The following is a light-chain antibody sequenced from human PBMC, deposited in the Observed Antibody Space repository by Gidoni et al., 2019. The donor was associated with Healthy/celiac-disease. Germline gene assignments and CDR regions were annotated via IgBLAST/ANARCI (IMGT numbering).Light chain of an antibody. CDR3: QQRSNWPPV. CDR1: QSVSSY. Sequence: ELVLTQSPATLSLSPGESATLPCRASQSVSSYLAWYQQKPGQAPRRLIYDGSNRATGIPARFSGSGSGTDFTLTISSVEREDCAVYYCQQRSNWPPVFXGXTKVEIK. V-gene: IGKV3-11*01. CDR2: DGS. J-gene: IGKJ4*01.